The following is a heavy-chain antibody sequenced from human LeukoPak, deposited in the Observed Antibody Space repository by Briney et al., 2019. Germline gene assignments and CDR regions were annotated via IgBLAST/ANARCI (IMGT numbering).Heavy chain of an antibody. V-gene: IGHV3-53*01. CDR1: GFTVSGNY. CDR3: AGGTDFWSGYCFDS. J-gene: IGHJ4*02. CDR2: IYSGGDI. D-gene: IGHD3-3*01. Sequence: GGSLRLSCAASGFTVSGNYMSWVRQAPGKGLEWVSVIYSGGDIAYADSVKGRFTISSDTSQNKLYLHMNSLRVEDTAVYYCAGGTDFWSGYCFDSWGQGTLVTISS.